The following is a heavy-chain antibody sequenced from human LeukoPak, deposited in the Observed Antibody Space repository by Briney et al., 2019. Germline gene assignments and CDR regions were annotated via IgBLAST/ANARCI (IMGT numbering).Heavy chain of an antibody. D-gene: IGHD2-2*01. Sequence: PSETLSLTWAVYGGSFSGYYWSWIRQPPGKGLEWIGEINHSGSTNYNPSLKSRVTISVDTSKNQFSLKLSSVTAADTAVYYCARGRVVPASSIWGQGTMVTVSS. CDR1: GGSFSGYY. CDR2: INHSGST. CDR3: ARGRVVPASSI. V-gene: IGHV4-34*01. J-gene: IGHJ3*02.